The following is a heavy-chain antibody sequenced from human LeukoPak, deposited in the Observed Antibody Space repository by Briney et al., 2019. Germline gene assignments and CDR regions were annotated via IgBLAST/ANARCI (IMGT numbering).Heavy chain of an antibody. Sequence: ASVKVSCKASGYTFTGYYMHWVRQAPGQGLEWMGWINPNSGGTNYAQKFQGRVTMTRDTSISTAYMELSRLRSDDTAVYYCARGYSYDKFFDYWGQRTLVTVSS. V-gene: IGHV1-2*02. J-gene: IGHJ4*02. CDR1: GYTFTGYY. D-gene: IGHD5-18*01. CDR3: ARGYSYDKFFDY. CDR2: INPNSGGT.